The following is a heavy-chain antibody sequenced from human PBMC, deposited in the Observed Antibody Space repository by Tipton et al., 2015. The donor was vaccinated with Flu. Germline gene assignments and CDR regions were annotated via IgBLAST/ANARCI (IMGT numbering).Heavy chain of an antibody. CDR1: GFTFSSYS. J-gene: IGHJ6*02. D-gene: IGHD5-18*01. Sequence: SLRLSCAASGFTFSSYSMNWVRQAPGKGLEWVSSISSSSSYIYYADSVKGRFTISRDNAKNSLYLQMNSLRAEDTAVYYCARDQAEDPAMVTGPYYYYGMDVWGQGTTVTVSS. CDR2: ISSSSSYI. V-gene: IGHV3-21*01. CDR3: ARDQAEDPAMVTGPYYYYGMDV.